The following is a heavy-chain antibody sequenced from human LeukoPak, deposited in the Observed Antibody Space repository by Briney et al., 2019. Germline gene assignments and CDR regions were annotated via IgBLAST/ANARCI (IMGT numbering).Heavy chain of an antibody. D-gene: IGHD2-15*01. J-gene: IGHJ2*01. CDR2: IRYDAGNK. V-gene: IGHV3-30*02. CDR3: AKGWRRYFDL. CDR1: GFYFSNYA. Sequence: GGSLRLSCAASGFYFSNYAMHWVRQAPGKGLERLAYIRYDAGNKYYADSVKGRFTISRDNSKNTVYLEMNDLRAEDTAVYYCAKGWRRYFDLWGRGTVVTVSS.